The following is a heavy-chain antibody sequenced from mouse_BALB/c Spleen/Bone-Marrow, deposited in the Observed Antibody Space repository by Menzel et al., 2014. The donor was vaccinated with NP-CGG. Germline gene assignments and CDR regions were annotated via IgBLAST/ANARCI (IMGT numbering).Heavy chain of an antibody. Sequence: SGAELVRPGVSVKISCKGSDYTFTDYAMHWVKQSHAKSLEWIGVISTYYGDASYNQKFKGKATMTVDKSSSTAYMELARLTSEDSAIYYCARESIYYYGSTLDYWGQGTTLTVSS. CDR3: ARESIYYYGSTLDY. CDR1: DYTFTDYA. V-gene: IGHV1S137*01. D-gene: IGHD1-1*01. J-gene: IGHJ2*01. CDR2: ISTYYGDA.